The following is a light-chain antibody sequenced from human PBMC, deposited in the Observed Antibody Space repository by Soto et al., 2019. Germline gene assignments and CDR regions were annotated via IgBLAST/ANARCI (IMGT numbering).Light chain of an antibody. CDR3: QSSDSSLSGSVV. CDR2: DDN. J-gene: IGLJ2*01. CDR1: SYNIGAGYD. V-gene: IGLV1-40*01. Sequence: QSVLTQPPSVSGAPGQRVTISCAGSSYNIGAGYDVNWYQQLPGRAPKLLIYDDNNRPSGVPDRFSGSKSATSASLAITGLQDEDEDNYSCQSSDSSLSGSVVFGGGTKLTVL.